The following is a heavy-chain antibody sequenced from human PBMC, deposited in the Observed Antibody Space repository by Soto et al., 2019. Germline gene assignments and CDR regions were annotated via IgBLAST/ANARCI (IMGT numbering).Heavy chain of an antibody. D-gene: IGHD2-2*01. CDR3: ARGDYQYSSDY. CDR2: IYRTGNT. Sequence: QLQLQESGSRLVKSSQTLSLTCTVSGDSMTSGDYSWSWIRQPPGKGLEWLGYIYRTGNTHYSPSLKSRVSISQDRSKNQFSLELTSVTAADPAVYHCARGDYQYSSDYWGQGTLVTVSS. V-gene: IGHV4-30-2*01. CDR1: GDSMTSGDYS. J-gene: IGHJ4*02.